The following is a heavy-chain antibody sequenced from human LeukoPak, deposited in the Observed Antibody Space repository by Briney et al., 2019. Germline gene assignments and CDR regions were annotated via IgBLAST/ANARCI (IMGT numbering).Heavy chain of an antibody. Sequence: GGSLRLSCAASGFTFSSYWMHWVRQAPGKGLEWVSYISSSGSAIYYADSVKGRFTISRDNAKNSLYLQMNSLRAEDTAVYYCARDDCSGGSCYSGYMDVWGKGTTVTISS. CDR1: GFTFSSYW. CDR2: ISSSGSAI. D-gene: IGHD2-15*01. CDR3: ARDDCSGGSCYSGYMDV. V-gene: IGHV3-48*04. J-gene: IGHJ6*03.